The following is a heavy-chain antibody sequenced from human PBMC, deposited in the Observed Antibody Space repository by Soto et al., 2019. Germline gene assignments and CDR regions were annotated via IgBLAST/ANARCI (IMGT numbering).Heavy chain of an antibody. CDR3: ARSEFDGLFPLNY. D-gene: IGHD3-10*01. J-gene: IGHJ4*02. V-gene: IGHV4-39*01. CDR2: FYYSGSP. CDR1: GGSISSSIYY. Sequence: SETLSLTCTVSGGSISSSIYYWGWIRQPPGKGLECIGSFYYSGSPYYNPSLKSRVTISVDTSKNQFSLKLSSVTAADTAVYYCARSEFDGLFPLNYWGQGTLVTVSS.